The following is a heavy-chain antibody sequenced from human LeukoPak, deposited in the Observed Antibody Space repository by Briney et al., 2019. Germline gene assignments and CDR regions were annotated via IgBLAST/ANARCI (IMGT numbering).Heavy chain of an antibody. CDR3: ARDSDHVRDY. CDR2: IGTIGDT. V-gene: IGHV3-13*01. CDR1: GFTFSSSD. D-gene: IGHD3-10*01. J-gene: IGHJ4*02. Sequence: GGSLRLSCAASGFTFSSSDMHWVRQPTGKGLEWVSAIGTIGDTYYPGSVKGRFTISRENAKNTLYLQMNSLRAEDTAVYYCARDSDHVRDYWGQGTLVTVSS.